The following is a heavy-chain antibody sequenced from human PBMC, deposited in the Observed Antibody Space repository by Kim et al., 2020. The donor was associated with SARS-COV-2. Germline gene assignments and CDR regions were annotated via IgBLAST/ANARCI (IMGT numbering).Heavy chain of an antibody. V-gene: IGHV1-69*06. Sequence: SVKVSCKASGGTFSSYAISWVRQAPGQGLEWMGGIIPIFGTANYAQKFQGRVTITADKSTSTAYMELSSLRSEDTAVYYCARGYRYSSSWGANDPWGQGTLVTVSS. CDR3: ARGYRYSSSWGANDP. J-gene: IGHJ5*02. CDR1: GGTFSSYA. D-gene: IGHD6-13*01. CDR2: IIPIFGTA.